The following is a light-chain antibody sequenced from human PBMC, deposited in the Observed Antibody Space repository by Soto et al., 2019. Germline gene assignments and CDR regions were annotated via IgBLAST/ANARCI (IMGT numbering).Light chain of an antibody. CDR3: QQYNSPPWT. CDR1: QSISSW. J-gene: IGKJ1*01. Sequence: DIQMTQSPSTLSASVGDRVIITCRASQSISSWLAWYQQKPGKAPKLLIYDASSLESGVPSRFSGSGSGTEFTLTISSLQPDDFATYYCQQYNSPPWTFGQGTKV. V-gene: IGKV1-5*01. CDR2: DAS.